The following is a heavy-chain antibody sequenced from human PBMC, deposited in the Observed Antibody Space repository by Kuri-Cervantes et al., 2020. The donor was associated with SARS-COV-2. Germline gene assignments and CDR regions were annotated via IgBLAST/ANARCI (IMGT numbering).Heavy chain of an antibody. J-gene: IGHJ5*02. Sequence: GSLRLSCTVSGVSVSGSNYYWGWIRQPPGKGLEWIGSIYYSGSTYYNPSLKSRVTISVDTSKNQFSLKLSSVTAADTAVYYCARQMMSSITIFGVVITRNWFDPWGQGTLVTVSS. D-gene: IGHD3-3*01. CDR3: ARQMMSSITIFGVVITRNWFDP. CDR2: IYYSGST. V-gene: IGHV4-39*01. CDR1: GVSVSGSNYY.